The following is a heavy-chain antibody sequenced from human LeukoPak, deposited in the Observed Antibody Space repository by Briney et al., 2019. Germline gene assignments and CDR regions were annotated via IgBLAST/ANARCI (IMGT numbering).Heavy chain of an antibody. CDR2: ISGSGGST. CDR1: GFTFSSYA. D-gene: IGHD2-2*01. CDR3: AKARGSVVPAAYDY. J-gene: IGHJ4*02. Sequence: GGSLRLSCAASGFTFSSYAMSWVRQAPGKGLEWVSAISGSGGSTYYADSVKGRFTISRDNSKNTLYLRMNSLRAEDTAVYYCAKARGSVVPAAYDYWGQGTLVTVSS. V-gene: IGHV3-23*01.